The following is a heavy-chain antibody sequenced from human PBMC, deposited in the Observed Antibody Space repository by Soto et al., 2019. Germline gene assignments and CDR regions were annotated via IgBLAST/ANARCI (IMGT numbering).Heavy chain of an antibody. Sequence: QVQLVQSGAAVKKPGASVKVSCKASGYTFTGNYMHWVRQAPGQGLEWKVWINPNSGGTNNAQKLQGRVTVPRDTSISPAYMELSRLRSDDTAVYYCARDGDRSSPFDIWGQGTMVTVSS. CDR2: INPNSGGT. CDR1: GYTFTGNY. CDR3: ARDGDRSSPFDI. V-gene: IGHV1-2*02. D-gene: IGHD6-6*01. J-gene: IGHJ3*02.